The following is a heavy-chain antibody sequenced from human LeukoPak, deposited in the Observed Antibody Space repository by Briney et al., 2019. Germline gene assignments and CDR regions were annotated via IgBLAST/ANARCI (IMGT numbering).Heavy chain of an antibody. Sequence: SETLSLTCTVSGGSISSYYWSWIRQPPGKGLEWIGYIYYSGSTNYNPSLKSRVTISVDTSKNQFSLKLSSVTAADTAVYYCARGGRKGYYYGSGSYEFDYWGQGTLVTVSS. CDR1: GGSISSYY. CDR3: ARGGRKGYYYGSGSYEFDY. D-gene: IGHD3-10*01. J-gene: IGHJ4*02. CDR2: IYYSGST. V-gene: IGHV4-59*01.